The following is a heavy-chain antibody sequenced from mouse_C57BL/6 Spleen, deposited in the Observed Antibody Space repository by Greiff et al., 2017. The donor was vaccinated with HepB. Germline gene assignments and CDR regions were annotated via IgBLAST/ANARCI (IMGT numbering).Heavy chain of an antibody. Sequence: QVQLQQPGTELVKPGASVKLSCKASGYTFTSYWMHWVKQRPGQGLEWIGNINPSNGGTNYNEKFKSKATLTVDKSSSTAYMQLSSLTSEDSAVYYCARLTSMITTNYYAMDDWGQGTSVTVSS. CDR1: GYTFTSYW. CDR2: INPSNGGT. J-gene: IGHJ4*01. V-gene: IGHV1-53*01. D-gene: IGHD2-4*01. CDR3: ARLTSMITTNYYAMDD.